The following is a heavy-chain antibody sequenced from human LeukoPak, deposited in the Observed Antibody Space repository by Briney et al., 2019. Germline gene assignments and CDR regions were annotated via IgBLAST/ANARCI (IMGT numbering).Heavy chain of an antibody. CDR2: IYYSGST. Sequence: PSETLSLTCTVSGGSISSGGYYWSWIRQHPGKGLEWIGYIYYSGSTYSHPSLKSRVTISVDTSKNQFSLKLSSVTAADTAVYYCARTPGRGRRLRNFDYWGQGTLVTVSS. V-gene: IGHV4-31*03. J-gene: IGHJ4*02. D-gene: IGHD1-26*01. CDR1: GGSISSGGYY. CDR3: ARTPGRGRRLRNFDY.